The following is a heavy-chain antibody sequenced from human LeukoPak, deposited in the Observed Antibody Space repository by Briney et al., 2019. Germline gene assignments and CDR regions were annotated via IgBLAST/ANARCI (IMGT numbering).Heavy chain of an antibody. D-gene: IGHD6-6*01. J-gene: IGHJ4*02. CDR1: GFTFSSFG. CDR3: TRGVAAPDY. CDR2: ISGSGGST. Sequence: AGSLTLSCAASGFTFSSFGMGWVRPAQGEGLGWVSAISGSGGSTSYADSVKGRFTISTDTSKNSLYLKMNSLRAEDTDVYYCTRGVAAPDYRGQGTLVTVSS. V-gene: IGHV3-23*01.